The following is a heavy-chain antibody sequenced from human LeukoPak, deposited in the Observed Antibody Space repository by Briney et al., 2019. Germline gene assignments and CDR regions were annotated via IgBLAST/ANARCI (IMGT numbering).Heavy chain of an antibody. CDR2: INPNSGGT. Sequence: VASVKVSCKASGYTFTGAYMHWVRQAPGQGLEWMGWINPNSGGTQFAQKFQGMVTMTRDTSISTAYMELDRLRSDDTAVYYCARVLFNSGYDFWGQGTLVTVSS. D-gene: IGHD2-21*01. V-gene: IGHV1-2*02. CDR1: GYTFTGAY. J-gene: IGHJ4*02. CDR3: ARVLFNSGYDF.